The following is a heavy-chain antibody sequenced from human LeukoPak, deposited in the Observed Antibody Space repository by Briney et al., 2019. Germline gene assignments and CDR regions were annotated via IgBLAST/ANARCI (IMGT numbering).Heavy chain of an antibody. Sequence: PGESLQISCKGSGYSFTNYWLVWVRQLPGKGLEWMGIIYPADSNTRYSPSFQGQVTISADKSISTAYLQWSSLKASDTAMYYCARGNTGNWFDPWGQGTLVTVSS. V-gene: IGHV5-51*01. CDR1: GYSFTNYW. D-gene: IGHD1-14*01. CDR3: ARGNTGNWFDP. J-gene: IGHJ5*02. CDR2: IYPADSNT.